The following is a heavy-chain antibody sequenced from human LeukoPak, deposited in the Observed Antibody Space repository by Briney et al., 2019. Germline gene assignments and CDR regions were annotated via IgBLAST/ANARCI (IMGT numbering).Heavy chain of an antibody. J-gene: IGHJ4*02. V-gene: IGHV3-11*01. Sequence: GGSLRLSCAASGFTFSDYYMSWIRQAPGKGLEWVSYISSSGSTIYYADSVKGRFTISRDNAKNSLYLQMNSLRAEDTAVYYCAKGDILTGYYSMSAFDYWAREPWSPSPQ. CDR1: GFTFSDYY. D-gene: IGHD3-9*01. CDR2: ISSSGSTI. CDR3: AKGDILTGYYSMSAFDY.